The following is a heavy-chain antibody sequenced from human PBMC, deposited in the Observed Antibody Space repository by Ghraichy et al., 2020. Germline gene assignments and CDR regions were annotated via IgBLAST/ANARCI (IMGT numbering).Heavy chain of an antibody. CDR3: AVRYSASFDN. CDR2: FYNSGSP. Sequence: LSLTCTVSGGSIRSYYWSWIRQPPGKGLEWIGYFYNSGSPNYNPSLKSRVTISADMSKNQFSLRLSSVTAADTAVYYCAVRYSASFDNWGRGTLVTVSS. CDR1: GGSIRSYY. D-gene: IGHD1-14*01. J-gene: IGHJ4*02. V-gene: IGHV4-59*01.